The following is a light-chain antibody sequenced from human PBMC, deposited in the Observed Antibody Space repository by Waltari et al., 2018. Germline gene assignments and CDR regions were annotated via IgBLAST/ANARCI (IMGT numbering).Light chain of an antibody. J-gene: IGLJ3*02. Sequence: QPVLTQPPSASGTPGHTVTISCSGGASNIGNNVVNWYQQLPGTAPKLVIDRNDLRPSGFPYRFSGSKSVTSAGLAIRLLQADDEADYYCAVLDGSLNGRWGFGGGTKVTVL. CDR1: ASNIGNNV. CDR2: RND. CDR3: AVLDGSLNGRWG. V-gene: IGLV1-44*01.